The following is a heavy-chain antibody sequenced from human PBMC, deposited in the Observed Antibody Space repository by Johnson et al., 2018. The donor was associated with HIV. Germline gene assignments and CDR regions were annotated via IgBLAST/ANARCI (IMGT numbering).Heavy chain of an antibody. J-gene: IGHJ3*02. Sequence: QVQLVESGGGVVQPGGSLRLSCAASGFTFSSYGMHWVRQTPGKGLEWVAFTRFDGSKKYYAESVKGRFTISRDNSKTTLYLQMNSLASEDTAVYYCAKVLSPRPWGDGAFDIWGQGTMVTVSS. V-gene: IGHV3-30*02. D-gene: IGHD7-27*01. CDR3: AKVLSPRPWGDGAFDI. CDR1: GFTFSSYG. CDR2: TRFDGSKK.